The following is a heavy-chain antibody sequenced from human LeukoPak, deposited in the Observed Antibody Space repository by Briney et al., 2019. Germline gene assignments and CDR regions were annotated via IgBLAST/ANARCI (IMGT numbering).Heavy chain of an antibody. D-gene: IGHD3-22*01. Sequence: GGSLRLSCAASGFTFSSYAMSWVRQAPGKGLEWVSAISGSGGSTYYADSVKGRFTISRDNSKNTLYLQMNSLRAEDTAVYYCAKDQHYYDSSGYYGPLYFDYWGQGTLVTVSP. CDR1: GFTFSSYA. V-gene: IGHV3-23*01. J-gene: IGHJ4*02. CDR3: AKDQHYYDSSGYYGPLYFDY. CDR2: ISGSGGST.